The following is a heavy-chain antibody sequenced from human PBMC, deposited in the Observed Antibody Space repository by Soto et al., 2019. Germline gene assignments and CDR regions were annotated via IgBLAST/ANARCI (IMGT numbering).Heavy chain of an antibody. CDR1: GFTFSNDD. J-gene: IGHJ4*02. V-gene: IGHV3-13*01. Sequence: PGGSLRLSCVASGFTFSNDDMHWVRQSTGKGLEWVSSIGRAGDTYYAASVKGRCTISRENANNSLYLQMNSLRAGDTAVYYCARDKSVGGTGELDYWGQGVLVTVSS. D-gene: IGHD6-19*01. CDR3: ARDKSVGGTGELDY. CDR2: IGRAGDT.